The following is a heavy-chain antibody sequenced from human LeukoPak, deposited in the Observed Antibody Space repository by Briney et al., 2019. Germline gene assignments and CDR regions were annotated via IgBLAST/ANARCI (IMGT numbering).Heavy chain of an antibody. J-gene: IGHJ4*02. CDR1: GGTFSSYT. D-gene: IGHD6-19*01. Sequence: SVKVSCKASGGTFSSYTISWVRQAPGRGLEWMGRIIPILGIANYAQKFQGRVTITADKSTSTAYMELSSLRSEDTAVYYCASTDSSGWYYFDYWGQGTLVTVSS. V-gene: IGHV1-69*02. CDR2: IIPILGIA. CDR3: ASTDSSGWYYFDY.